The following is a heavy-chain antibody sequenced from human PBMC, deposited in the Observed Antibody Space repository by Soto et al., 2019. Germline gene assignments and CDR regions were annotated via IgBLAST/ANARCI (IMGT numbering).Heavy chain of an antibody. V-gene: IGHV3-23*01. CDR3: AKDAVSANGEWDWFDP. J-gene: IGHJ5*02. CDR1: GFTFSSYV. CDR2: IHGSAGGA. D-gene: IGHD2-21*02. Sequence: PGGSLRLSCAASGFTFSSYVMTWVRQAPGKGLEWVSSIHGSAGGAYYSDSVKGRFTVSRADSQKTLFLQMTSLRVDDTAIYYCAKDAVSANGEWDWFDPWGQGILVTVSS.